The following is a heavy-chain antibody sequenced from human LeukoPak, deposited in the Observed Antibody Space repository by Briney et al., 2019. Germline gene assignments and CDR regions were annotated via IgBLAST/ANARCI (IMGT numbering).Heavy chain of an antibody. J-gene: IGHJ3*02. CDR3: ARDRIAAAHDAFDI. V-gene: IGHV4-61*02. Sequence: SQTLSLTCTVSGVSISSGSNYWSWIRQPAGKGLEWIVRIYTSGSTNYNPSLKSRVTISVDTSMNQFSLKLSSVTAADTAVYYCARDRIAAAHDAFDIWGQGTMVTVSS. CDR1: GVSISSGSNY. CDR2: IYTSGST. D-gene: IGHD6-13*01.